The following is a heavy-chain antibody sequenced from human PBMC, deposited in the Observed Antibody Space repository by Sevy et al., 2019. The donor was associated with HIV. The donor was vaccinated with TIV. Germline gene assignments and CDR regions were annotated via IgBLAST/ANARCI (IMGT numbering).Heavy chain of an antibody. V-gene: IGHV3-23*01. CDR3: ASQSPPLYGSGTYYNAYLDN. D-gene: IGHD3-10*01. J-gene: IGHJ4*02. CDR1: GLSFSSHV. CDR2: IGGSGSSI. Sequence: GGSLRLSCAASGLSFSSHVMTWVRQAPGKGLEWVSGIGGSGSSIFYAESVKGRFTISRDISKSSLYLEMKSLRAEDXXIYYFASQSPPLYGSGTYYNAYLDNWGQGTLVTVSS.